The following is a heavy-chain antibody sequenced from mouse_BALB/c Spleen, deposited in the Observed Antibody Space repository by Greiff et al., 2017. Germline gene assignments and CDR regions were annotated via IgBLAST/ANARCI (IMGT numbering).Heavy chain of an antibody. J-gene: IGHJ4*01. Sequence: VQLQHSGPGLVKPSQSLSLTCTVTGYSITSDYAWNWIRQFPGNKLECMGYISYSGSTSYNPSLKSRISITRDTSKNQFFLQLNSVTTEDTATYYCARRGLGHAMDYWGQGTSVTVSS. CDR1: GYSITSDYA. D-gene: IGHD4-1*01. CDR2: ISYSGST. V-gene: IGHV3-2*02. CDR3: ARRGLGHAMDY.